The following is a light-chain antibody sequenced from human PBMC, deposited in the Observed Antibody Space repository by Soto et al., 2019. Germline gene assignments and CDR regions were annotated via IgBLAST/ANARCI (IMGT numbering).Light chain of an antibody. J-gene: IGKJ2*01. CDR3: QQYGRSPRT. CDR1: QSVINNY. Sequence: EIVLTQSPGTLSLSPGERATLSCRASQSVINNYLAWYQQKRGQAPRLLIYAASNRATGIPDRFSGSGSGTDYTLTISRLEPEDFAVYYCQQYGRSPRTFGQGIKLEIK. V-gene: IGKV3-20*01. CDR2: AAS.